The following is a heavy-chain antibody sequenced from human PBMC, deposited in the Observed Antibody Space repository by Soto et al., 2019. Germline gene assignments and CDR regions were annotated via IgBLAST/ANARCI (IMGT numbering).Heavy chain of an antibody. Sequence: EVQLVESGGGLVQPGGSLRLSCAASGFTFNTYWMSWVRQAPGKGPEWVASIKQDGGETFYMDSVKGGFTISRDNANNSLFLQMSSLRIEDMAMYYCAREVRDTFDPWGQGTLVTVSS. CDR3: AREVRDTFDP. J-gene: IGHJ5*02. V-gene: IGHV3-7*01. CDR1: GFTFNTYW. CDR2: IKQDGGET. D-gene: IGHD3-10*01.